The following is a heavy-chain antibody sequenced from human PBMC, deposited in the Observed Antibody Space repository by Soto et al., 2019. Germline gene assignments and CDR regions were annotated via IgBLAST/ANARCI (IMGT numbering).Heavy chain of an antibody. CDR1: GFTFSTYS. CDR3: ARDYSNKGFDY. J-gene: IGHJ4*02. V-gene: IGHV3-48*01. D-gene: IGHD2-21*01. Sequence: GGSLRLSCAASGFTFSTYSMTWVRQAPGKGLEWISYSSTITSAVYYGDSVKGRFTISRDNAKNSLDLQMSSLRAEDTAVYYCARDYSNKGFDYWGQGTLVTVSS. CDR2: SSTITSAV.